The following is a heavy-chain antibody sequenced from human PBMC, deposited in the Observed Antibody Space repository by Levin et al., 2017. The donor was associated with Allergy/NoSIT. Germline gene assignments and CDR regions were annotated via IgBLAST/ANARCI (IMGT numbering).Heavy chain of an antibody. V-gene: IGHV3-23*01. J-gene: IGHJ4*02. Sequence: GESLKISCAASGFTFSSYAMSWVRQAPGKGLEWVSAISGSGGSTYYADSVKGRFTISRDNSKNTLYLQMNSLRAEDTAVYYCAKDLRSGSYLDSTLVGFDYWGQGTLVTVSS. CDR2: ISGSGGST. CDR1: GFTFSSYA. D-gene: IGHD1-26*01. CDR3: AKDLRSGSYLDSTLVGFDY.